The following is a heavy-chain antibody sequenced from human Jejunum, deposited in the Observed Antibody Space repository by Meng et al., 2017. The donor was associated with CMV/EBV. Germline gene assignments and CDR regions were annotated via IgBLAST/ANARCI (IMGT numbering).Heavy chain of an antibody. CDR2: ISIYGGST. V-gene: IGHV3-23*01. CDR3: AKNLLSPSSFFDL. J-gene: IGHJ4*02. CDR1: EFTFSNYR. D-gene: IGHD2-2*01. Sequence: FEFTFSNYRMNWVRQGPGKGLEWVSSISIYGGSTFYADSVKGRFTISRDNSKDTLSLQMNSLRADDTAVYYCAKNLLSPSSFFDLWGQGTLVTVSS.